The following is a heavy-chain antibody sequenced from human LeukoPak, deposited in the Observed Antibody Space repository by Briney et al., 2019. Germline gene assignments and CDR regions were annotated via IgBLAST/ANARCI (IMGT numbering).Heavy chain of an antibody. J-gene: IGHJ4*02. Sequence: SETLSLTCAVYGGSFSGYYWSWIRQPPGKGLEWNGEINHSGSTNYNPSLKNRVTISVDTSKNQFSLKLSSVTAADTAVYYCARCSSSWDLAFDYWGQGTLVTVSS. V-gene: IGHV4-34*01. CDR1: GGSFSGYY. CDR3: ARCSSSWDLAFDY. D-gene: IGHD6-13*01. CDR2: INHSGST.